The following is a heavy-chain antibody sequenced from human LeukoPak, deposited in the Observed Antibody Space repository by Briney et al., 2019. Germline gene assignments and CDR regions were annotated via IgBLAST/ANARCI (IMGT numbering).Heavy chain of an antibody. V-gene: IGHV1-46*01. Sequence: ASVKVSCKTSGYTFASYYMHWVRHAPGQGLEWMGIINPSGGSTSYAQKFQGRVTMTRDTSTSTVYMELSSLRPEDTAVYYCARGCRVVPGVHNVGMTSYYNGMDVWGQGTTVTVSS. CDR1: GYTFASYY. D-gene: IGHD2-2*01. CDR3: ARGCRVVPGVHNVGMTSYYNGMDV. J-gene: IGHJ6*02. CDR2: INPSGGST.